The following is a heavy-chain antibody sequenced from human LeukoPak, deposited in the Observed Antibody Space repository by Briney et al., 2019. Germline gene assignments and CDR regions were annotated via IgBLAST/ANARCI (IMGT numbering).Heavy chain of an antibody. CDR3: ARSSTPFDC. J-gene: IGHJ4*02. Sequence: GGSLRLSCAASGFTFDDYAMHWVRQAPGKGLEWVSGISWNSGSIGYADSVKGRFTISRDNAKNSLYLQMNSLRAEDTAVYYCARSSTPFDCWGQGTLVSVSS. D-gene: IGHD2-2*01. CDR1: GFTFDDYA. CDR2: ISWNSGSI. V-gene: IGHV3-9*01.